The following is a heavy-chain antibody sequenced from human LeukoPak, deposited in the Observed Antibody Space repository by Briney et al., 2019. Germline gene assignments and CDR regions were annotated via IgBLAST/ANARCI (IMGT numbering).Heavy chain of an antibody. CDR1: GGSISSYY. D-gene: IGHD3-10*01. CDR2: IYHSGST. Sequence: SETLSLTCTVSGGSISSYYWSWIRQPPGKGLEWIGYIYHSGSTNYNPSLKSRVTISVDTSKNQFSLKLSSVTAADTAVYYCARGRRVLWFGELSPRFDYWGQGTLVTVSS. V-gene: IGHV4-59*12. CDR3: ARGRRVLWFGELSPRFDY. J-gene: IGHJ4*02.